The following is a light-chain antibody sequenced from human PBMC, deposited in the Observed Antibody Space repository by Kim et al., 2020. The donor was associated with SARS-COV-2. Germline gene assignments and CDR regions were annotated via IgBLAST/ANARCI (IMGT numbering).Light chain of an antibody. CDR2: AAS. CDR1: QGISSY. Sequence: ASVGDRVTITCRASQGISSYLAWYQQRPGKAPKLLIYAASTLHSGVPSRFSGSGSGTEFTLTISSLQPEDFATYYCQQLNSYPLTFGGGTKVDIK. J-gene: IGKJ4*01. V-gene: IGKV1-9*01. CDR3: QQLNSYPLT.